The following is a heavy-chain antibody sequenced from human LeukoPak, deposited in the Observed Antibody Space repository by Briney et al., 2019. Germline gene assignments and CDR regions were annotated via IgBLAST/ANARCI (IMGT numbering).Heavy chain of an antibody. CDR3: ARRYSSSWANDAFDI. CDR2: IYPGDSDT. V-gene: IGHV5-51*01. Sequence: KTGESLKISCKGSGYSFTSYWIGWVRQMPGKGLEWMGIIYPGDSDTRYSPSFQGQVTISADKSISTAYLQWSSLKASDTAMYYCARRYSSSWANDAFDIWGQGTMVTVSS. CDR1: GYSFTSYW. D-gene: IGHD6-13*01. J-gene: IGHJ3*02.